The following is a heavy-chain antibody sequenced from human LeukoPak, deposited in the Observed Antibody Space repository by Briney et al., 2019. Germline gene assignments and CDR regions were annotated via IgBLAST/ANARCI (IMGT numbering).Heavy chain of an antibody. Sequence: PGGSLRLSCAASGFTFSNSGMNWVRQAPGKGLEWVSSISSTSTYIYYADSVKGRFTISRDNAKNSLYLQMNSLRAEDTAVYYCASRKLANDYWGQGTLVTVSS. D-gene: IGHD1-1*01. CDR1: GFTFSNSG. V-gene: IGHV3-21*04. CDR2: ISSTSTYI. CDR3: ASRKLANDY. J-gene: IGHJ4*02.